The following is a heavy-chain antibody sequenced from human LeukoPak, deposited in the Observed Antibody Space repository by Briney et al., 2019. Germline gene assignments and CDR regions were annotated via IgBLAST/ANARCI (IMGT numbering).Heavy chain of an antibody. D-gene: IGHD1-26*01. J-gene: IGHJ4*02. CDR3: AKRVRANAGPTDS. Sequence: PGGSLRLSCAASGFTFSDSAMIWVRQAPGKGLEWVSGISGDGINTYYADSVKARFTISRDNSRNTLFLQMDGLRAEDTAVHYCAKRVRANAGPTDSWGQGTLASVSS. CDR1: GFTFSDSA. V-gene: IGHV3-23*01. CDR2: ISGDGINT.